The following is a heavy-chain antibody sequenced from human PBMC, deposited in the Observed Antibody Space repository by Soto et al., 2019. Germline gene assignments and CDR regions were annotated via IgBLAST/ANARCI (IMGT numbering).Heavy chain of an antibody. CDR1: GGSISSSNW. CDR2: IYHSGST. Sequence: SETLSLTCAVSGGSISSSNWWSWVRQPPGKGLEWIGEIYHSGSTNYNPSLKSRVTISVDKSKNQFSLKLSSVTAADTAVYYCTTEAYDNSGSLAFDIWGPGTLVTVS. V-gene: IGHV4-4*02. CDR3: TTEAYDNSGSLAFDI. D-gene: IGHD3-22*01. J-gene: IGHJ3*02.